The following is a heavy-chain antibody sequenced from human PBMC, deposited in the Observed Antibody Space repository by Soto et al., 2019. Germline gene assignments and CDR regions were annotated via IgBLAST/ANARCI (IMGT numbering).Heavy chain of an antibody. Sequence: HPGGSLRLSCAASGFTFSSYAMIWVRQAPGKGLEWVSAISGSGGSTYYADSVKGRFTISRDNSKNTLYLQMNSLRAEDTAVYYCAKGSRKTYNWNDGHENLFDYWGQGTLVTVSS. CDR3: AKGSRKTYNWNDGHENLFDY. J-gene: IGHJ4*02. D-gene: IGHD1-1*01. CDR2: ISGSGGST. CDR1: GFTFSSYA. V-gene: IGHV3-23*01.